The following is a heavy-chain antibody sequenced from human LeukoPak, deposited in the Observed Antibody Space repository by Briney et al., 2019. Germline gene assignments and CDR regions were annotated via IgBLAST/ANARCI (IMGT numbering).Heavy chain of an antibody. CDR3: ARAREVDTAMVTTS. CDR2: ISYDGSNK. D-gene: IGHD5-18*01. Sequence: GGSLRLSCAASGFTFSSYAMHWVRQAPGKGLEWVAVISYDGSNKYYADSVKGRFTISRDNSKNTLYLQMNSLRAEDTAVYYCARAREVDTAMVTTSWGRGTLVTVSS. CDR1: GFTFSSYA. V-gene: IGHV3-30*04. J-gene: IGHJ2*01.